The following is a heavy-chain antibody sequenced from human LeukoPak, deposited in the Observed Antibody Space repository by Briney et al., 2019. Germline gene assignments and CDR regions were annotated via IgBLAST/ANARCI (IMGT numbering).Heavy chain of an antibody. Sequence: PGGSLRLSCAASGFTFRNYVIHWVRQAPGKGLEWVAVTSSDLNVKLYADSVKGRFTISRDNSRSTLYLQMNSLITEDTAIYYCAREGYYGSGSPPSLYFDYWGQGTLVTVSS. CDR1: GFTFRNYV. CDR2: TSSDLNVK. CDR3: AREGYYGSGSPPSLYFDY. J-gene: IGHJ4*02. D-gene: IGHD3-10*01. V-gene: IGHV3-30-3*01.